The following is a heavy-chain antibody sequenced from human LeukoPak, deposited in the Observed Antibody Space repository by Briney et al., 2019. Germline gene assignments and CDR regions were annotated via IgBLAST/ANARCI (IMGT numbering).Heavy chain of an antibody. CDR3: ARDAYYNVGSFDY. D-gene: IGHD3-10*01. V-gene: IGHV1-2*02. CDR1: GYTFTNYY. Sequence: ASVKVSCKASGYTFTNYYMHWVRQAPGQGLEWVGWINPNSGGTNYAQKFQGRVTMTRDTSTSTVYMELSSLRSEDTAVYYCARDAYYNVGSFDYWGQGTLVTVSS. J-gene: IGHJ4*02. CDR2: INPNSGGT.